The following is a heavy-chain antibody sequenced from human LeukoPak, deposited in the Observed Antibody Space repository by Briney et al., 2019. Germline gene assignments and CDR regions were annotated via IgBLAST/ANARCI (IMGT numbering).Heavy chain of an antibody. V-gene: IGHV4-59*08. CDR2: IYYSGST. CDR3: ASAPGAFDI. Sequence: SETLSLTCTVSGGSISSYYWSWIRQPPGKGLEWIGYIYYSGSTNYNPSLKSRVTISVDTSKNQFSLKLSSVTAADTAVYYCASAPGAFDIWGQGTMVTASS. J-gene: IGHJ3*02. CDR1: GGSISSYY.